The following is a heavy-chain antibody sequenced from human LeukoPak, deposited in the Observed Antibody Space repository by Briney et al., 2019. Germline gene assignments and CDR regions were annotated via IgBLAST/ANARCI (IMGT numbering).Heavy chain of an antibody. CDR2: INSDGSWT. D-gene: IGHD4-17*01. CDR1: GNYW. J-gene: IGHJ1*01. V-gene: IGHV3-74*01. Sequence: GGSLRLSCAASGNYWMHWVRQAPGKGLVWVSHINSDGSWTSYADSVKGRFTISKDNAKNTVYLQMNSLRAEDTAVYYCAKDLSTVTTPEYFQHWGQGTLVTVSS. CDR3: AKDLSTVTTPEYFQH.